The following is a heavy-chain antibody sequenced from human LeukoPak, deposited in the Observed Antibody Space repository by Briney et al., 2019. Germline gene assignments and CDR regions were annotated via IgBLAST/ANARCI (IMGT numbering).Heavy chain of an antibody. V-gene: IGHV4-34*01. CDR2: INHSGST. CDR3: ARDRVRGNSNPFFDY. CDR1: GGSFSGYY. J-gene: IGHJ4*02. Sequence: SSETLSLTCAVYGGSFSGYYWTWIRQPPGKGLEWIGEINHSGSTNYNPSLKSRVTISVDTSKNQFSLKLNSVTAADTAVYYCARDRVRGNSNPFFDYWGQGTLVAVSS. D-gene: IGHD4-11*01.